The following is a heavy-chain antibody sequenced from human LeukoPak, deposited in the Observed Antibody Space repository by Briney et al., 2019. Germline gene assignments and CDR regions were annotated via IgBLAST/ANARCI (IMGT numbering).Heavy chain of an antibody. J-gene: IGHJ6*03. CDR3: ASLYYYDSRGDMDV. CDR1: GFTFSSYW. D-gene: IGHD3-22*01. Sequence: GGSLRLSCAASGFTFSSYWMSWVRQAPGKGLEWVANIKQDGSEKYYVDSVKGRFTISRDNAKNSLYLQMDSLRAEDTAVYYCASLYYYDSRGDMDVWGKGTTVTVSS. V-gene: IGHV3-7*01. CDR2: IKQDGSEK.